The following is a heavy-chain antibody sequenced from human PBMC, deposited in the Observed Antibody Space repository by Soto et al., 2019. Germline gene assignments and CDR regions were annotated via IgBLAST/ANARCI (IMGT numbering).Heavy chain of an antibody. CDR3: TTYSYITIVIIRFDY. D-gene: IGHD3-16*02. CDR2: IKSKTDGGTT. J-gene: IGHJ4*01. CDR1: GFTFGNAW. V-gene: IGHV3-15*07. Sequence: LRLSCAASGFTFGNAWINWVRQAPGKGLEWVGRIKSKTDGGTTDFAAPVKGRFAISRDDSKNMVYLQMNSLKTEDTAVYYCTTYSYITIVIIRFDYWGHGTLVTVSS.